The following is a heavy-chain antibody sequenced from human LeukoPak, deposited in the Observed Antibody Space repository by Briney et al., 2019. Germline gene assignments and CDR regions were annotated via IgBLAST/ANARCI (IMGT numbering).Heavy chain of an antibody. CDR3: AKGGYNWNDVPHPIPN. CDR1: GVTFSIYG. CDR2: IRYDGSNK. Sequence: GGGLRLSCAAPGVTFSIYGMHSVRQAPGKGLWWGAFIRYDGSNKYYADSVKGRFTISRDNSKNTLYLQMNSLRAEDTAVYYCAKGGYNWNDVPHPIPNWGQGTLVTVSS. D-gene: IGHD1-1*01. J-gene: IGHJ4*02. V-gene: IGHV3-30*02.